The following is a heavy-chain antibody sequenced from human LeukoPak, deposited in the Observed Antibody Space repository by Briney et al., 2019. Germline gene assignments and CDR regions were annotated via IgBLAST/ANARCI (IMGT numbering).Heavy chain of an antibody. D-gene: IGHD2-2*01. V-gene: IGHV3-23*01. Sequence: GGSLTLSCAASGFTFANYAMSWVRQAPGKGLEWVSALTPAGTTFYADIVKGRFSVSRDNSKNTLSLQMNSLRAEDTAVYYCVKESPYPEGSTARIYYFDNWGQG. CDR3: VKESPYPEGSTARIYYFDN. J-gene: IGHJ4*02. CDR1: GFTFANYA. CDR2: LTPAGTT.